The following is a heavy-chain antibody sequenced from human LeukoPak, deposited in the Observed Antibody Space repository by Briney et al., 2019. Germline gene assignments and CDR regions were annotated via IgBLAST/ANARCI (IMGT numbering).Heavy chain of an antibody. Sequence: SETLSLTCAVSGGSFSGYYWSWIRQPPEKGLEWIGEINHSGSTNYNPSLKSRVTISVDTSKNQFSLNLSSVTAADTAVYYCARDNSGSYYYYYYYYYMDVWGKGTTVTVSS. J-gene: IGHJ6*03. V-gene: IGHV4-34*01. CDR1: GGSFSGYY. CDR2: INHSGST. CDR3: ARDNSGSYYYYYYYYYMDV. D-gene: IGHD1-26*01.